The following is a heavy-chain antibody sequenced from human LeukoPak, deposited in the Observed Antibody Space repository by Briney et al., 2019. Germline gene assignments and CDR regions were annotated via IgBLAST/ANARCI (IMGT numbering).Heavy chain of an antibody. Sequence: GRSLRLSCAASGFTFSSYGMHWVRQAPGKGLEWVAVIWYDGSNKYYADSVKGRFTISRDNSKNTLYLQMNSLRAEDTAVYYCARGSGAPHYYYGMDVWGQGTTVTVSS. J-gene: IGHJ6*02. V-gene: IGHV3-33*01. CDR3: ARGSGAPHYYYGMDV. CDR2: IWYDGSNK. CDR1: GFTFSSYG.